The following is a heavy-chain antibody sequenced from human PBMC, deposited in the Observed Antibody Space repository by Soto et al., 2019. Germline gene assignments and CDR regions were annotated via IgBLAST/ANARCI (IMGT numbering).Heavy chain of an antibody. Sequence: SETLSLTCSVSGGSISGSYWSWIRRSPGKGLEWLGYVYYTGSTNYSPSLRSRVSISVDTSKNEFSLRLSSVTAADTAVYFCARSVAVPGAHIDYWGQGTQVTVSS. CDR1: GGSISGSY. J-gene: IGHJ4*02. V-gene: IGHV4-59*01. D-gene: IGHD6-19*01. CDR3: ARSVAVPGAHIDY. CDR2: VYYTGST.